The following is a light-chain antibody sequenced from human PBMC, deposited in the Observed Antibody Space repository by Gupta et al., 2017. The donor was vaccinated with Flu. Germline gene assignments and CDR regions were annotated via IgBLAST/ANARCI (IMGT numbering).Light chain of an antibody. Sequence: EIVMTQSPLSVTVTPGEPASISCRSSQSLLHSNGYKYLDWYLQKPGQSPQLLIYLGSNRPYWVPDRFSGSGSGTEFTLEISRVEAGDVGVYYCMQARHSPFTFGPGTKVELK. CDR3: MQARHSPFT. J-gene: IGKJ3*01. CDR2: LGS. CDR1: QSLLHSNGYKY. V-gene: IGKV2-28*01.